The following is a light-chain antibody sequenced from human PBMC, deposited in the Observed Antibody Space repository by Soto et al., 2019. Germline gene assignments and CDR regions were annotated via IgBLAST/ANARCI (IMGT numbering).Light chain of an antibody. CDR3: SSYAGDHCVV. V-gene: IGLV2-8*01. CDR2: EVS. J-gene: IGLJ2*01. Sequence: QSALTQPPSASGSPGQSVTISCTGTSSDVGGYNYVSWYQQHPGKAPKLMIYEVSKRPSGVPDRFSGSKSGNMASLTVSGLQAEDEADYYCSSYAGDHCVVFGGGTKVTVL. CDR1: SSDVGGYNY.